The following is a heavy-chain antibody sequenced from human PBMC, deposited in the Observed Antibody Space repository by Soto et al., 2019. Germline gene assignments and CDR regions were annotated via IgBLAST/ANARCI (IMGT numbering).Heavy chain of an antibody. CDR2: ISGSGGST. J-gene: IGHJ3*02. CDR1: GFTFSSYA. D-gene: IGHD6-19*01. Sequence: PGGSLRLSCAASGFTFSSYAMSWVRQAPGKGLEWVSAISGSGGSTYYADSVKGRFTISRDNSKNTLYLQMNSLRAEDTAVYYCARESIAVAGTWVSNDAFDIWGQGTMVTVSS. V-gene: IGHV3-23*01. CDR3: ARESIAVAGTWVSNDAFDI.